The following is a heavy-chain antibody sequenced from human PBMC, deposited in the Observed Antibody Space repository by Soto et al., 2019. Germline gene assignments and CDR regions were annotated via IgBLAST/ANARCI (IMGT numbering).Heavy chain of an antibody. CDR1: GYTLTELS. CDR3: EVTSGY. CDR2: VSPENRNA. J-gene: IGHJ4*02. D-gene: IGHD4-17*01. Sequence: ASVKVSCKVSGYTLTELSMHWVRQAPGQGLEYMGWVSPENRNAGYAPQFRGRVSMTADTSINTVYLELTTLTYEDTAVYYCEVTSGYWGQGTMVTVSS. V-gene: IGHV1-24*01.